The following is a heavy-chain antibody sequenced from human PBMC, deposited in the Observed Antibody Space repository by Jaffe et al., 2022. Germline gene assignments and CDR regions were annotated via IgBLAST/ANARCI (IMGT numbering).Heavy chain of an antibody. CDR3: ARDATVVTPGWYFDL. CDR1: GYTFTSYY. V-gene: IGHV1-46*01. D-gene: IGHD4-17*01. CDR2: INPSGGST. J-gene: IGHJ2*01. Sequence: QVQLVQSGAEVKKPGASVKVSCKASGYTFTSYYMHWVRQAPGQGLEWMGIINPSGGSTSYAQKFQGRVTMTRDTSTSTVYMELSSLRSEDTAVYYCARDATVVTPGWYFDLWGRGTLVTVSS.